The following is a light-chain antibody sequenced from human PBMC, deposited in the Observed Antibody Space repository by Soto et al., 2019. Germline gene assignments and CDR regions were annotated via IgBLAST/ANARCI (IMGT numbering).Light chain of an antibody. V-gene: IGKV3-20*01. J-gene: IGKJ5*01. CDR3: QQDGSSPIT. CDR2: GAS. CDR1: QSVSSY. Sequence: EIVLTQSPATLSVSPRERATLSCRASQSVSSYLAWYQQKPGQAPRLLIYGASNRATGIPDRLSGSGSGTDFTLTISRLEPEDFALYYCQQDGSSPITFGQGTRLEIK.